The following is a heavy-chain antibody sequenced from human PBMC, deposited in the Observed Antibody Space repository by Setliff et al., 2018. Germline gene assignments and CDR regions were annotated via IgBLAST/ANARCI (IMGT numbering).Heavy chain of an antibody. CDR1: GGSISSSSYY. Sequence: SETLSLTCTVSGGSISSSSYYWGWIRQPPGKGLEWIGHIYTSGSTNYNPSLKSRVTISVDTSKNQFSLRLSSVTAADTAVYYCARDLYSSSSGGFYYYYYYMDVWGKGTTVTVSS. CDR3: ARDLYSSSSGGFYYYYYYMDV. CDR2: IYTSGST. V-gene: IGHV4-61*09. J-gene: IGHJ6*03. D-gene: IGHD6-6*01.